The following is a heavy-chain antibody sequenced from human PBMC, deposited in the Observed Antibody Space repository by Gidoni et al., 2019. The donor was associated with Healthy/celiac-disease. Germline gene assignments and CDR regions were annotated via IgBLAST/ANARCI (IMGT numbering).Heavy chain of an antibody. J-gene: IGHJ6*02. V-gene: IGHV4-39*07. CDR1: GGSLSSSSYY. D-gene: IGHD6-13*01. CDR3: ARARAGVRGVYYYYYGMDV. CDR2: SYYSGST. Sequence: QLQLQESGPGLVQPSETLSLTCPVSGGSLSSSSYYWGWIRQPPGKGLEWIGSSYYSGSTYYNPSLKSRVTISVDTSKNQFSLKLSSVTAADTAVYYCARARAGVRGVYYYYYGMDVWGQGTTVTVSS.